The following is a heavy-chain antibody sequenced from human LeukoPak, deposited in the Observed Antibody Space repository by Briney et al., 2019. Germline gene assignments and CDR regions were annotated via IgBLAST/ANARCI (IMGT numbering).Heavy chain of an antibody. CDR2: INWNGGST. D-gene: IGHD3-22*01. J-gene: IGHJ4*02. CDR3: ARDYSYSSGYRDY. Sequence: PGGSLRLSCAASGYTFGDYGMSWVRQAPGKGLEWVSGINWNGGSTGYADSVKGRFTISRDNAKNSLYLQMNSLRADDTALYYSARDYSYSSGYRDYWGQGTMVTVSS. V-gene: IGHV3-20*04. CDR1: GYTFGDYG.